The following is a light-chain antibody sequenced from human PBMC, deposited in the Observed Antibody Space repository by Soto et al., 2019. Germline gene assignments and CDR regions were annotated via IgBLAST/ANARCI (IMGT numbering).Light chain of an antibody. CDR2: EVI. Sequence: SALTQPASVSGSPGQSITISCTGTSSDVGAYNYVSWYQQHPGKAPKLMIYEVINRPSGVSNRLSGSKSGNTASLTISGLQAEDEADYYCGSYTSASTLVFGTGTKVTVL. CDR3: GSYTSASTLV. J-gene: IGLJ1*01. CDR1: SSDVGAYNY. V-gene: IGLV2-14*01.